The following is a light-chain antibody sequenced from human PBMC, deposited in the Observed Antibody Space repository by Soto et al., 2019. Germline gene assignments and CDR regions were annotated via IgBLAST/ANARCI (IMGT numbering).Light chain of an antibody. J-gene: IGKJ4*01. V-gene: IGKV3-20*01. CDR2: GAS. Sequence: DIVLTQSPGTLSLSPGERATLSCRASQSVSGSRLAWYQQKPGQAPRLLIYGASNRATGIPDRFSGSGSGTDFTLTISRLEPEDFAVYYCQQHDSSPLTFGGGTKVESK. CDR3: QQHDSSPLT. CDR1: QSVSGSR.